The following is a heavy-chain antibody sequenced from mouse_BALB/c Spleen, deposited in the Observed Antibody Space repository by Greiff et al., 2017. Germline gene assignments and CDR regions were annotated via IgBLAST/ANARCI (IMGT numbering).Heavy chain of an antibody. Sequence: EVQRVESGPELVKPGASVKIPCKASGYTFTDYNMDWVKQSHGKSLEWIGDINPNNGGTIYNQKFKGKATLTVDKSSSTAYMELRSLTSEDTAVYYCATLYYDYSWFAYWGQGTLVTVSA. D-gene: IGHD2-4*01. V-gene: IGHV1-18*01. J-gene: IGHJ3*01. CDR1: GYTFTDYN. CDR3: ATLYYDYSWFAY. CDR2: INPNNGGT.